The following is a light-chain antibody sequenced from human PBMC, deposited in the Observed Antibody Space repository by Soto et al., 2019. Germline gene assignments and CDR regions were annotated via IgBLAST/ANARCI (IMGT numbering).Light chain of an antibody. Sequence: QSALTQPASVSGSPGQSITISCTGTSSDVGGYNYVSWYQQHPGKAPKLMIYDVSNRPSGVSNRFSGSKSGNTASLTISGLQAEDEADYYCSSYTSSSNVFGTGTNVTVL. CDR1: SSDVGGYNY. J-gene: IGLJ1*01. V-gene: IGLV2-14*01. CDR2: DVS. CDR3: SSYTSSSNV.